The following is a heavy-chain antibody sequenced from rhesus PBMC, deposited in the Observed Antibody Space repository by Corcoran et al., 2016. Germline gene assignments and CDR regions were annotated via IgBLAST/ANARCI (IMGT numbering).Heavy chain of an antibody. CDR3: ARAPDGWNDGYY. CDR1: GGSISSSY. CDR2: IYGSGSST. Sequence: QLQLQESGPGLVKPSETLSVTCAVSGGSISSSYWSWIRQAPGKGLEWIGYIYGSGSSTNYNPSLKSRVTLSVDTSKTQLSLKLSSVTTADTAVYYCARAPDGWNDGYYWGQGVLVTVSS. D-gene: IGHD1-14*01. V-gene: IGHV4-169*01. J-gene: IGHJ4*01.